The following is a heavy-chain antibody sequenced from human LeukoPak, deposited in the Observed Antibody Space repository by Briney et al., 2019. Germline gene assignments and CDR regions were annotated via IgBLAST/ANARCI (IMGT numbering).Heavy chain of an antibody. Sequence: PGGSLRLSCAASGLTFSSYSMNWVRQAPGKGLEWVSSISSSSSYIYYADSVKGRFTISRDNAKNSLCLQMNSLRAEDTAVYYCARDLVWPPQQFDYWGQGTLVTVSS. CDR3: ARDLVWPPQQFDY. CDR2: ISSSSSYI. D-gene: IGHD1-1*01. J-gene: IGHJ4*02. V-gene: IGHV3-21*01. CDR1: GLTFSSYS.